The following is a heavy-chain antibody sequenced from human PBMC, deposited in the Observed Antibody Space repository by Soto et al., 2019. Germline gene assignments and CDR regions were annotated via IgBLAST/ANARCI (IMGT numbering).Heavy chain of an antibody. CDR3: ARDGDGDQPPDY. Sequence: GGSLRLSCGVSGFTFSSYWMNWVRQAPGKGLEWVAIIKADGSEQYYVDSVKGRLTISRDNAKNSLYLQMNSLRVEDTAVYYCARDGDGDQPPDYWGQGTLVTVSS. CDR2: IKADGSEQ. D-gene: IGHD7-27*01. V-gene: IGHV3-7*04. CDR1: GFTFSSYW. J-gene: IGHJ4*02.